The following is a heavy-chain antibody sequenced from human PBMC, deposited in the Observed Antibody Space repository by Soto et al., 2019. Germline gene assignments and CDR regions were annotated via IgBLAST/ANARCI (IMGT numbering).Heavy chain of an antibody. D-gene: IGHD3-16*01. J-gene: IGHJ3*01. V-gene: IGHV1-18*01. CDR2: ISAFNGNT. CDR1: GFRFSDYG. Sequence: QEQLVQSGAELRKPGASVRVSCRASGFRFSDYGFNWLRQAPGQGLEGMGWISAFNGNTETAQGLQDRVTMTTDSSTTTSHMDLTNMTTDATAIYYCARSYYLADAFDVWGQGTMVTVSS. CDR3: ARSYYLADAFDV.